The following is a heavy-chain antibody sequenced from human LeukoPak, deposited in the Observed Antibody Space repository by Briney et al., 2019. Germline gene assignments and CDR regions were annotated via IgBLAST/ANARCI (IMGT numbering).Heavy chain of an antibody. CDR2: INPSGGST. J-gene: IGHJ6*03. V-gene: IGHV1-46*03. D-gene: IGHD2-15*01. Sequence: GASVKVSCKASGYTFTSYYMNWVRQAPGQGLEWMGMINPSGGSTNYAQKFQGRVTMTRDTSTSTVYMELSSLRSEDTAVYYCARASTRPTRHYYYYMDVWGKGTTVTVSS. CDR3: ARASTRPTRHYYYYMDV. CDR1: GYTFTSYY.